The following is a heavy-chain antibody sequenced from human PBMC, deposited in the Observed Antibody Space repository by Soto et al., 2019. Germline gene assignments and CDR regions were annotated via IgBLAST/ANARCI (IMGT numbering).Heavy chain of an antibody. J-gene: IGHJ5*02. CDR2: LNPNTGNT. Sequence: QVQLVQSGAEMKKPGASVKVSCEASGYTFTSYDINWVRQATGHGLEWMGWLNPNTGNTGYAPKFQGRVTMTRNTSINTVYMELSSLRSEDTAVYYCARGLTSEWFDPWGQGTLVTVSS. CDR3: ARGLTSEWFDP. D-gene: IGHD4-17*01. CDR1: GYTFTSYD. V-gene: IGHV1-8*01.